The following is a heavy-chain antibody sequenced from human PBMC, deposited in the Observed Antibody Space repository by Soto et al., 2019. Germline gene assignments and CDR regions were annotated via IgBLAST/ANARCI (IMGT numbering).Heavy chain of an antibody. Sequence: QVQLVQSGAEVKKPGSSVKVSCKASGGTFSSYAISWVRQAPGQGLEWMGGIIPIFGTANYAQKFQGRVTITADESTGTAYMELRSLRSEDTAVYYCARATPDSSGYYFYHFDYWGQGTLVTVSS. D-gene: IGHD3-22*01. CDR3: ARATPDSSGYYFYHFDY. J-gene: IGHJ4*02. CDR1: GGTFSSYA. V-gene: IGHV1-69*01. CDR2: IIPIFGTA.